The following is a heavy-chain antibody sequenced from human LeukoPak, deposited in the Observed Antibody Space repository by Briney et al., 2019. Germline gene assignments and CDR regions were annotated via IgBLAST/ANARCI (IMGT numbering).Heavy chain of an antibody. CDR2: INPSGGST. Sequence: GASVKVSCKASGYTFTSYHMHWVRQAPGQGLEWMGIINPSGGSTSYAQKFQGRVTMTRDMSTSTVYMELSSLRSEDTAVYYCARGRTSHSSGSYRIGKFDYWGQGTLVTVSS. D-gene: IGHD1-26*01. CDR1: GYTFTSYH. J-gene: IGHJ4*02. V-gene: IGHV1-46*01. CDR3: ARGRTSHSSGSYRIGKFDY.